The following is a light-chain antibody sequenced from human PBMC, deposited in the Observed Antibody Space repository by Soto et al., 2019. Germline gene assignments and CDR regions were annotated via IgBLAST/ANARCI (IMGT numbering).Light chain of an antibody. CDR3: QQSYNPPRT. J-gene: IGKJ2*01. CDR2: AAS. V-gene: IGKV1-39*01. CDR1: QSIGSY. Sequence: DIQMTQSPFSLSASVGDRVTITCRASQSIGSYLIWYQQKPGKAPKLLIYAASSLQSGVPARFSGSGSGTDFTLTISSLQPEDFATYYCQQSYNPPRTFGQGTKLEIK.